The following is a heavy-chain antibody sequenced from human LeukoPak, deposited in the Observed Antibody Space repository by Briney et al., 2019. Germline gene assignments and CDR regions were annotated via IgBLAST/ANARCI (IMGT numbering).Heavy chain of an antibody. CDR3: ARGNWLATDY. D-gene: IGHD3-9*01. J-gene: IGHJ4*02. V-gene: IGHV3-48*03. CDR2: ISSSGSTI. CDR1: GFTFSSYE. Sequence: GGSLRLSCAASGFTFSSYEMNWVRQAPGKGLEWVSYISSSGSTIYYADSVKGRFTISRDNAKNSLYLQMNSLRAEDTAVYYCARGNWLATDYRGQGTLVTVSS.